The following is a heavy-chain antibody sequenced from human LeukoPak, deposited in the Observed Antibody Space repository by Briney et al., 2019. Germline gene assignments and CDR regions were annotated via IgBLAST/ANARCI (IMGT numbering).Heavy chain of an antibody. CDR2: MNPNSGNT. J-gene: IGHJ3*02. CDR3: ARVLAGGAFDI. CDR1: GYTFTTYD. V-gene: IGHV1-8*01. D-gene: IGHD7-27*01. Sequence: ASVKVSCKASGYTFTTYDINWVRQATGQGLEWMGWMNPNSGNTGYAQKFQGRVTVTRSTSISTAYMELSSLRSEDTVVYYCARVLAGGAFDIWGQGTMVTVSS.